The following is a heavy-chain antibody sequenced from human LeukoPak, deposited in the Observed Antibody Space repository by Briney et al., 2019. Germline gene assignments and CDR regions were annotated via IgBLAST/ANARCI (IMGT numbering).Heavy chain of an antibody. D-gene: IGHD2-21*01. J-gene: IGHJ4*02. Sequence: PGGSLRLSCAASGFTFSDHYMSWIRQAPGKGLEWLSYIGGSGSNIQYADSVKGRFTISRDNRKNVLYLQMNSLRDEDTAEYYCTRDPRLSLYWGQGTLVTVSS. CDR3: TRDPRLSLY. V-gene: IGHV3-11*01. CDR2: IGGSGSNI. CDR1: GFTFSDHY.